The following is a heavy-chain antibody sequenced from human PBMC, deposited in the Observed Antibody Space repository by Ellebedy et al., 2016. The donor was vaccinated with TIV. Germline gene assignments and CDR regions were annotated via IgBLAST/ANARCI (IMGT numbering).Heavy chain of an antibody. D-gene: IGHD6-13*01. J-gene: IGHJ4*02. CDR3: AGGKAAAGTSLDF. V-gene: IGHV3-53*01. Sequence: PGGSLRLSCAASGFTFSSHWMHWVRQAPGRGLEWVSIIYRSGGTYYAGSVKGRFTISRDISKNTVHLQMNSLRAEDTAVYYCAGGKAAAGTSLDFWGQGTLVTVSS. CDR2: IYRSGGT. CDR1: GFTFSSHW.